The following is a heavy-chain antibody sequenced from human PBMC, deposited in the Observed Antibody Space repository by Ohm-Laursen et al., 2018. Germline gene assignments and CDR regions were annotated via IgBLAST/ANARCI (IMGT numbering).Heavy chain of an antibody. CDR2: IHSGGNT. D-gene: IGHD6-25*01. Sequence: SLRLSCSASGFTVNNNYMSWVRQAPGKGLEWVPVIHSGGNTYYVDSVKGRFTISRYNSKNTLNLQMNILRDEDTAVYYCATAGPYSGDDYWGQGTLVTVSS. V-gene: IGHV3-53*01. CDR1: GFTVNNNY. J-gene: IGHJ4*02. CDR3: ATAGPYSGDDY.